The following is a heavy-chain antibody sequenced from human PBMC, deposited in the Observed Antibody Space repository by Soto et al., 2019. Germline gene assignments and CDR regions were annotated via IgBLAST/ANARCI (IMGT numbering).Heavy chain of an antibody. CDR1: GYTFTGYY. CDR2: INPNSGGT. CDR3: ARTEMATITSNYYYGMDV. V-gene: IGHV1-2*04. J-gene: IGHJ6*02. D-gene: IGHD5-12*01. Sequence: ASVKVSCKASGYTFTGYYMHWVRQAPGQGLEWMGWINPNSGGTNYAQKFQGWVTMTRDTSISTAYMELSRLRSDDTAVYYCARTEMATITSNYYYGMDVWDQGTTVTVSS.